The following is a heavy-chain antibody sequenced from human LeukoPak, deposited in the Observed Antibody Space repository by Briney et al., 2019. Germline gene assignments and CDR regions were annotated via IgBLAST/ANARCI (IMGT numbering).Heavy chain of an antibody. Sequence: ASVKVSCKASGYTFTSYDINWVRQATGQGLEWMGWVNPNSGNTGYAQKFQGRVTITRNTSISTAYMELSSLRSEDTAVYYCARLRVLRFLEWLLYRSADYYNYMDVWGKGTTVTVSS. J-gene: IGHJ6*03. CDR1: GYTFTSYD. CDR3: ARLRVLRFLEWLLYRSADYYNYMDV. CDR2: VNPNSGNT. D-gene: IGHD3-3*01. V-gene: IGHV1-8*03.